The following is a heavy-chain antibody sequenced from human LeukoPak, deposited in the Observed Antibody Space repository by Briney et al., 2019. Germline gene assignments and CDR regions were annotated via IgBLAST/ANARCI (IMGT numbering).Heavy chain of an antibody. J-gene: IGHJ5*02. CDR3: ARLTGP. CDR1: GGTFSSYA. V-gene: IGHV1-69*13. D-gene: IGHD3-10*01. Sequence: ASVKVSCKASGGTFSSYAISWVRQAPGQGLEWMGGIIPIFGTVKYARKFQDRVTITADESTTTAYMELSSLRSEDTAVYYCARLTGPWGQGTLVTVSS. CDR2: IIPIFGTV.